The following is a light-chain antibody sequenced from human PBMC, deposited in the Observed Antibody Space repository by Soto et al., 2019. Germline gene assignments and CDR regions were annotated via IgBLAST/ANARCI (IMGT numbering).Light chain of an antibody. CDR1: QSVTSSY. Sequence: EIVLTQSPGTLSLSPGERATLSCRASQSVTSSYLAWYQQKPGQAPRLLIYGASSRATGILDRFSGSGSGTDFTLTINRLEPDDFAVYYGQQYGSSLTFGVGTKVEIK. J-gene: IGKJ4*01. CDR3: QQYGSSLT. V-gene: IGKV3-20*01. CDR2: GAS.